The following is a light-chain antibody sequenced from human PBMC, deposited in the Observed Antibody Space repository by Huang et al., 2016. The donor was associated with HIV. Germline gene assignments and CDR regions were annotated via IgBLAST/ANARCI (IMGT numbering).Light chain of an antibody. V-gene: IGKV1-5*03. CDR2: KAS. J-gene: IGKJ1*01. CDR3: QQYSSWRT. Sequence: DIQMTQSPSTLSASVGDRVTITCRASQTITNWLAWYQQKPGKAPKLLIDKASTLETGVPSRVSGSGSGTEFTLTSNSMQPDDFATYYCQQYSSWRTFGQGTKVE. CDR1: QTITNW.